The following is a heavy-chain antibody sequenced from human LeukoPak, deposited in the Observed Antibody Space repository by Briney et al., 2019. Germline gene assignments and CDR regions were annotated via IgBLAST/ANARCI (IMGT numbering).Heavy chain of an antibody. CDR3: VPAYCSSTSCYHYFEY. CDR2: ISVSSNTI. D-gene: IGHD2-2*01. J-gene: IGHJ4*02. Sequence: GGSLRLSYAASGFTFNSHSMNWVRQAPGKGLEWISYISVSSNTIYYADSVKGRFTISRDNTKNSLYLQMNSLRAEDTAVYYCVPAYCSSTSCYHYFEYWGQGTLVTVSS. CDR1: GFTFNSHS. V-gene: IGHV3-48*04.